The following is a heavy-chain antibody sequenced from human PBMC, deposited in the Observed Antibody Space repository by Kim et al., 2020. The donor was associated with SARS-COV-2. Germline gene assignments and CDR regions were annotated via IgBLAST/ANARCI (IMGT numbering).Heavy chain of an antibody. J-gene: IGHJ4*02. CDR3: ARTLAAAGTSDY. D-gene: IGHD6-13*01. Sequence: YYADSVKGRFTISRDNAKNSLYLQMNSLRAEDTAVYYCARTLAAAGTSDYWGQGTLVTVSS. V-gene: IGHV3-48*03.